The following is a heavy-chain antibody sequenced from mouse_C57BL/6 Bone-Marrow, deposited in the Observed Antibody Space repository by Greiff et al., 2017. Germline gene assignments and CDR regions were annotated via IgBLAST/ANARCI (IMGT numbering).Heavy chain of an antibody. D-gene: IGHD4-1*01. V-gene: IGHV5-16*01. CDR3: ARDEGSNFLFAY. CDR1: GFTFSDYY. Sequence: EVQVVESEGGLVQPGSSMKLSCTASGFTFSDYYMAWVRQVPEKGLEWVANINYDGSSTYYLDSLKSRFIISRDNAKNILYLQMSSLKSEDTATYYCARDEGSNFLFAYWGQGTLVTVSA. CDR2: INYDGSST. J-gene: IGHJ3*01.